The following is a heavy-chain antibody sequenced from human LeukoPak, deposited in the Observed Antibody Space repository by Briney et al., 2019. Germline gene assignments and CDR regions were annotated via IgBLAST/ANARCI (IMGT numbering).Heavy chain of an antibody. J-gene: IGHJ6*02. D-gene: IGHD2-2*01. V-gene: IGHV3-13*01. CDR3: ARGYCSITSCYRGMDV. CDR1: GFTFSSYD. Sequence: GGSLRLSCAASGFTFSSYDMHWVRQATGKGLEWVSAIGTAGDTYYPGSVKGRFTISRENAKNSLYLQMNSLRAGDTAVYYCARGYCSITSCYRGMDVWGQGTTVTVSS. CDR2: IGTAGDT.